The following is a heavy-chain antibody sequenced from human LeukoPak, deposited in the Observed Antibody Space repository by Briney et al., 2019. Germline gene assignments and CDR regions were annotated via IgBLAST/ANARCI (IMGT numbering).Heavy chain of an antibody. CDR3: ARGQMGDIVLMVYAPAYWFDP. CDR2: INHSGST. J-gene: IGHJ5*02. D-gene: IGHD2-8*01. V-gene: IGHV4-34*01. CDR1: GGSFSGYY. Sequence: PSETLSLTCAVYGGSFSGYYWSWIRQPPGKGLEWIGEINHSGSTNYNPSLKSRVTISVATPKNQFSLKLSSVPAADTAVYYCARGQMGDIVLMVYAPAYWFDPWGQGTLVTVSS.